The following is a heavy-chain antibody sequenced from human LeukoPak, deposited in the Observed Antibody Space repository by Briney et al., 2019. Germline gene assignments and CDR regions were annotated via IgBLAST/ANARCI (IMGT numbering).Heavy chain of an antibody. V-gene: IGHV3-7*03. Sequence: GGSLRLSCAASGFTFSSYWTSWVRQAPGKGLEWVANIKQDGSEKYYVDSVKGRFTISRDDAKNSLYLQMNSLRAEDKAVYYCAREPLYSYGYSSFDYWGQGTLVTVSS. CDR1: GFTFSSYW. J-gene: IGHJ4*02. CDR3: AREPLYSYGYSSFDY. D-gene: IGHD5-18*01. CDR2: IKQDGSEK.